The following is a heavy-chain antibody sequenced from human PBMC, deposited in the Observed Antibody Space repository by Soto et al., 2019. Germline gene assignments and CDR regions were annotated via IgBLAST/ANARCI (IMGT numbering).Heavy chain of an antibody. V-gene: IGHV4-39*01. Sequence: PSETLSLTCSVAGYSVTSSDYYWAWIRQPPGNGLECICSMFYSELTYYNPSLKSRVTLSVDTSKNQFSVRLNSVTAADTAVYYCAPLSVSLSGPYGIHVWGQGTTVTVS. CDR3: APLSVSLSGPYGIHV. CDR2: MFYSELT. D-gene: IGHD2-15*01. J-gene: IGHJ6*02. CDR1: GYSVTSSDYY.